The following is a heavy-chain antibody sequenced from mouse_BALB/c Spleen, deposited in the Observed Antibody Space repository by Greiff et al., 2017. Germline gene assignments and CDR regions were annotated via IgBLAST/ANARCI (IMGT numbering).Heavy chain of an antibody. CDR3: VRSNWDPAWFAY. Sequence: VQLQESGAELAKPGASVKMSCKASGYTFTSYWMHWVKQRPGQGLEWIGYINPSTGYTEYNQKFKDKATLTADKSSSTAYMQLSSLTSEDSAVYYCVRSNWDPAWFAYWGQGTLVTVSA. J-gene: IGHJ3*01. CDR2: INPSTGYT. V-gene: IGHV1-7*01. D-gene: IGHD4-1*01. CDR1: GYTFTSYW.